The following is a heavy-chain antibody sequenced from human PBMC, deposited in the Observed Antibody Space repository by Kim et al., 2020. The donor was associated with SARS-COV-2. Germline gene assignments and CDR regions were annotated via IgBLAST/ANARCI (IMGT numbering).Heavy chain of an antibody. V-gene: IGHV1-18*04. J-gene: IGHJ5*02. CDR2: ISAYNGNT. CDR3: ARDPTGYSSSWYGSWFDP. Sequence: ASVKVSCKASGYTFTSYGISWVRQAPGQGLEWMGWISAYNGNTNYAQKLQGRVTMTTDTSTSTAYMELRSLRSDDTAVYYCARDPTGYSSSWYGSWFDPWAREPWSPSPQ. D-gene: IGHD6-13*01. CDR1: GYTFTSYG.